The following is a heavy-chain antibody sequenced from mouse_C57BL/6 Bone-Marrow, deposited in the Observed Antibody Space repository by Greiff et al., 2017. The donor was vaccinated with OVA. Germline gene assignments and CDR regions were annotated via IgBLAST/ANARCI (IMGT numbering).Heavy chain of an antibody. CDR3: AREIYYGYDRALFDY. Sequence: VQLQQSGADLAKPGASVKLSCKASGYTFTSYWMHWVKQRPGQGLEWIGYINPSSGYTKYTQKLKDKATLTAHKSYSTAYMQLSSLPYEDSAVYYCAREIYYGYDRALFDYWGQGTTLTVSS. CDR2: INPSSGYT. J-gene: IGHJ2*01. D-gene: IGHD2-2*01. CDR1: GYTFTSYW. V-gene: IGHV1-7*01.